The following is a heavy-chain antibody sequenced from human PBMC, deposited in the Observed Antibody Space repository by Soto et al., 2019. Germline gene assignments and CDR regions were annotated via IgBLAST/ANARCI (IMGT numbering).Heavy chain of an antibody. D-gene: IGHD6-13*01. CDR1: GFTFSSYW. CDR3: TRGTSAWYDY. V-gene: IGHV3-74*01. J-gene: IGHJ4*02. CDR2: INSDGSST. Sequence: EVQLVESGGGLVQPGGSLRLSCAASGFTFSSYWMHWVRQAPGKGLVWVSRINSDGSSTTYADSVKGRFTISRDNAKNTLYLQMHSLGAEDTAVYYCTRGTSAWYDYWGQGTLVTVSS.